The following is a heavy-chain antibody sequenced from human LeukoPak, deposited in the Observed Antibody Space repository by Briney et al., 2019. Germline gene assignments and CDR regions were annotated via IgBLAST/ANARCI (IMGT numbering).Heavy chain of an antibody. Sequence: GGSLRLSCAASGFTFSSYAMSWVRQAPGKGLEWVSYISSSGGIRYYSDSVKGRFTISRDNAKNSLSLQMDTLRVEDTGFYYCARQAYGSGWFWGQGIMVIVSS. V-gene: IGHV3-48*03. D-gene: IGHD6-19*01. CDR1: GFTFSSYA. J-gene: IGHJ4*02. CDR2: ISSSGGIR. CDR3: ARQAYGSGWF.